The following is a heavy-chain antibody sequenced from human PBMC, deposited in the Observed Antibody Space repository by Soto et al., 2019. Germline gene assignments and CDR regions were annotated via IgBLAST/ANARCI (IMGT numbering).Heavy chain of an antibody. Sequence: SETLSLTCAVSGGSISSSNWWRWFRQPPGEGLEGMGEIYHSGSTNYNPSLKSRVTITVDKSKNQFTLKLSSVTAADTAVYYCARDNYYDSSGYYYRGMAYGMDVWGQGTTVTVSS. CDR2: IYHSGST. V-gene: IGHV4-4*02. J-gene: IGHJ6*02. CDR1: GGSISSSNW. D-gene: IGHD3-22*01. CDR3: ARDNYYDSSGYYYRGMAYGMDV.